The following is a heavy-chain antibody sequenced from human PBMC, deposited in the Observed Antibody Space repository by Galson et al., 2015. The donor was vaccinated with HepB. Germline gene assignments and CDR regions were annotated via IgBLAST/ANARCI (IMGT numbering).Heavy chain of an antibody. D-gene: IGHD3-10*01. Sequence: CAISGDSVSSNSAEWNWIRQSPSRGLEWLGRTYYNSKWYSDYAVSVRSRITISPDTSKNQVSLQLNSVTPEDTAVYYCARDKVTTTWFVGLSDYYGMDVWGQGTAVTVS. CDR1: GDSVSSNSAE. V-gene: IGHV6-1*01. J-gene: IGHJ6*02. CDR3: ARDKVTTTWFVGLSDYYGMDV. CDR2: TYYNSKWYS.